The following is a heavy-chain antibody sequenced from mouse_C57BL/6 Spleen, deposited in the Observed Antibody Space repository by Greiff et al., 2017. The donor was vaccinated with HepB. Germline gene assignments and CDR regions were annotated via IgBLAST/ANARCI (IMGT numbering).Heavy chain of an antibody. CDR3: ARDGYDDPGFAY. J-gene: IGHJ3*01. Sequence: VKLQQPGAELVKPGASVKLSCKASGYTFTSYWMHWVKQRPGQGLEWIGMIHPNSGSTNYNEKFKSKATLTVDKSSSTAYMQLSSLTSEDSAVYYCARDGYDDPGFAYWGQGTLVTVSA. D-gene: IGHD2-2*01. CDR1: GYTFTSYW. V-gene: IGHV1-64*01. CDR2: IHPNSGST.